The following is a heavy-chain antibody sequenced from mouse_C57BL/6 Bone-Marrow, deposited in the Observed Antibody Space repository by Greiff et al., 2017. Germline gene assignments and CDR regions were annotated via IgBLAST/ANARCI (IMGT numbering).Heavy chain of an antibody. Sequence: EVKLVESGEGLVKPGGSLKLSCAASGLTFSSYAMSWVRQTPEKRLEWVAYISSGGDYIYYADTVKGRFTISRDNARNTLYLQMSRLQSEDTAMYYCTRRIASYYGYFDVWGTGTTVTVSS. CDR3: TRRIASYYGYFDV. J-gene: IGHJ1*03. D-gene: IGHD2-12*01. CDR2: ISSGGDYI. CDR1: GLTFSSYA. V-gene: IGHV5-9-1*02.